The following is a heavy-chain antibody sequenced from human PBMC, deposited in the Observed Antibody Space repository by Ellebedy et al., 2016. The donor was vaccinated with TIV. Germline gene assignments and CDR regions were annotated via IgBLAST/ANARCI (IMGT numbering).Heavy chain of an antibody. CDR2: IWYDGSNK. J-gene: IGHJ6*03. Sequence: GGSLRLSXAASGFTFSSYGMHWVRQAPGKGLEWVAVIWYDGSNKYYADSVKGRFTISRDNSKNTLYLQMNSLRAEDTAVYYCARVTVTTDYYYMDVWGKGTTVTVSS. CDR1: GFTFSSYG. D-gene: IGHD4-11*01. V-gene: IGHV3-33*01. CDR3: ARVTVTTDYYYMDV.